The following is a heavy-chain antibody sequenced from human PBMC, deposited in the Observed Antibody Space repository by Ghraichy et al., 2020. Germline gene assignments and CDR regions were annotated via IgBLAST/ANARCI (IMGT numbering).Heavy chain of an antibody. CDR3: ASQITTTTGIDY. J-gene: IGHJ4*02. D-gene: IGHD1-7*01. V-gene: IGHV4-59*01. CDR2: IYYSGST. Sequence: ESLNISCTVSGGSINSFYWSWIRQPPGQGLEWIGYIYYSGSTNYNPSLKSRVTISVDTSKNQFSLKLSSVTAADTAVYYCASQITTTTGIDYWGQGTLVTVSS. CDR1: GGSINSFY.